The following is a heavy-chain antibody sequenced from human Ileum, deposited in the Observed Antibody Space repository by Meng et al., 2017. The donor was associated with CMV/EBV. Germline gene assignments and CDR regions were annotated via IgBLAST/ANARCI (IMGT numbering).Heavy chain of an antibody. CDR3: ARPYTGASTLPF. Sequence: GESLKISCAASGSTFRDYWMHWVRQSPGKGLVWVSRINNDGNTADYADSVKGRFTISSDNTKNTLYLQMNSLRAEDTAVYYCARPYTGASTLPFWGQGTLVTVSS. CDR1: GSTFRDYW. V-gene: IGHV3-74*01. CDR2: INNDGNTA. J-gene: IGHJ4*02. D-gene: IGHD1-26*01.